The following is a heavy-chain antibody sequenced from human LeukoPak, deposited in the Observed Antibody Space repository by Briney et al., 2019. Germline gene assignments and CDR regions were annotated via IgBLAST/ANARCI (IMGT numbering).Heavy chain of an antibody. J-gene: IGHJ4*02. CDR3: AREIVSAVAGNFDY. CDR2: ISSSDGTR. V-gene: IGHV3-48*03. D-gene: IGHD6-19*01. CDR1: GFTFSSYE. Sequence: PGGSLRLSCAASGFTFSSYEMNWVHQAPGKGLEWVSYISSSDGTRTYADSVRGRFTISRDNAKSSLYLEMNSLRAEDTAVYYCAREIVSAVAGNFDYWGQGTLVTVSS.